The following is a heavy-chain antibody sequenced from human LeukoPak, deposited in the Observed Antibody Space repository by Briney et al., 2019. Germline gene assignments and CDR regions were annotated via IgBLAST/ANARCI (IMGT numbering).Heavy chain of an antibody. V-gene: IGHV1-18*04. CDR2: ISGKDGHT. Sequence: VATVKVSCKASGYTFPSYGINWVRQAPGQGLEWMGWISGKDGHTRYAQKFQGRGTMTIDTSASTAYMELRSLTSDDTAVYYCARDGELGAALGGASYFWFDPWGQGTLVTVSS. CDR1: GYTFPSYG. J-gene: IGHJ5*02. CDR3: ARDGELGAALGGASYFWFDP. D-gene: IGHD6-25*01.